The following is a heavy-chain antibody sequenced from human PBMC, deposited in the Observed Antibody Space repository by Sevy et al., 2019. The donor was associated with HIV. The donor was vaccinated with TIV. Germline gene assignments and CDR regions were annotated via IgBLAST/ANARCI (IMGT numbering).Heavy chain of an antibody. CDR2: FDPEDGRT. J-gene: IGHJ4*02. V-gene: IGHV1-24*01. Sequence: ASVKVSGKVSGYTLTQFSMNWVRQAPGKGLEWMATFDPEDGRTIYAQKFQGRVIMTEDTSTDTAYMELNSLRSDDTAVYYCATTKDYYDSSGYPFDYWGQGTLVTVSS. D-gene: IGHD3-22*01. CDR1: GYTLTQFS. CDR3: ATTKDYYDSSGYPFDY.